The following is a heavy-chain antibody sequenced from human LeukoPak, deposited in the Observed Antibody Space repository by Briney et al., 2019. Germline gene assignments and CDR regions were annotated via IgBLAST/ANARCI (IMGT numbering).Heavy chain of an antibody. D-gene: IGHD6-13*01. CDR2: INSDGSST. CDR3: AREAAAGHFDY. CDR1: GFTFSRYW. V-gene: IGHV3-74*01. J-gene: IGHJ4*02. Sequence: RGSLRLSCAASGFTFSRYWMHWVRQAPGKGLVWVSRINSDGSSTSYADSVKGRFTISRDNAKNTLYLQMNSLRAEDTAVYYCAREAAAGHFDYWGQGALVTVSS.